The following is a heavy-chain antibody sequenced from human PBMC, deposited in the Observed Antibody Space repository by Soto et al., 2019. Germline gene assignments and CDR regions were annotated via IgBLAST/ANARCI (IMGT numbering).Heavy chain of an antibody. Sequence: SETLSLTCAVYGGSFSGYYWSWIRQPPGKGLERIGEINHSGSTNYNPSLKSRVTISVDTSKNQFSLKLSSVTAADTAVYYCARWGYCSGGSCYFDYWGQGTLVTVSS. D-gene: IGHD2-15*01. CDR3: ARWGYCSGGSCYFDY. J-gene: IGHJ4*02. V-gene: IGHV4-34*01. CDR2: INHSGST. CDR1: GGSFSGYY.